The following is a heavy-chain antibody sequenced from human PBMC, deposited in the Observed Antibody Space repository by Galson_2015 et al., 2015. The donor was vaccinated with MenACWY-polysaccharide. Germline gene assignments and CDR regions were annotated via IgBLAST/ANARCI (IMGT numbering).Heavy chain of an antibody. D-gene: IGHD2-8*02. J-gene: IGHJ4*02. CDR1: GASISNYY. V-gene: IGHV4-4*07. Sequence: SETLSLTCTVSGASISNYYWTWIRQPAGKGLEWIGRVYASGSTNSNPSLKSRLTMSVDTSKNQFSLGLSSVTAADTAVYYCARGVNQRSLLGFWGQGTLVSVSS. CDR2: VYASGST. CDR3: ARGVNQRSLLGF.